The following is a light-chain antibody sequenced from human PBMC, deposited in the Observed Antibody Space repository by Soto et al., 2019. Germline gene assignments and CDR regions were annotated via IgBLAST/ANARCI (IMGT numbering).Light chain of an antibody. CDR1: QSVTSTS. J-gene: IGKJ2*01. CDR3: QHYGDSPRT. Sequence: IVLTQSPGILSLSPGERATLSCRASQSVTSTSLAWFQQKPGQAPRLLIYGASTRATGISDRFSGSGSGTDFPLTISRLEPEDFAVYYCQHYGDSPRTFGQGTKLEIK. V-gene: IGKV3-20*01. CDR2: GAS.